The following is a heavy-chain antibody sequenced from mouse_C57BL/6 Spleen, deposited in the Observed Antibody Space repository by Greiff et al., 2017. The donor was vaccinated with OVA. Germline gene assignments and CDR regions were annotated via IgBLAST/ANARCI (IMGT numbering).Heavy chain of an antibody. Sequence: EVKVVESGGGLVKPGGSLKLSCAASGFTFSDDGMHWVRQAPEKGLEWVAYISSGSSTIYYADTVKGRFTISRDNAKNTLFLQMTSLRSEDTAMYYCARAHYYGSSYGWYFDVWGTGTTVTVSS. CDR3: ARAHYYGSSYGWYFDV. CDR2: ISSGSSTI. D-gene: IGHD1-1*01. V-gene: IGHV5-17*01. J-gene: IGHJ1*03. CDR1: GFTFSDDG.